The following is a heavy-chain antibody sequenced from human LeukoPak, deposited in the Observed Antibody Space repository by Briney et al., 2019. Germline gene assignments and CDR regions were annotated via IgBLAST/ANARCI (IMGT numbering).Heavy chain of an antibody. J-gene: IGHJ6*03. V-gene: IGHV1-69*05. CDR2: IIPIFGTA. D-gene: IGHD3-3*01. Sequence: ASVKVSCKASGGTFSSYAISWVRQAPGQRLEWMGGIIPIFGTANYAQKFQGRVTITTDESTSTAYMELSSLRSEDTAVYYCARAPAYDFWSGYLGYYYYMDVWGKGTTVTVSS. CDR3: ARAPAYDFWSGYLGYYYYMDV. CDR1: GGTFSSYA.